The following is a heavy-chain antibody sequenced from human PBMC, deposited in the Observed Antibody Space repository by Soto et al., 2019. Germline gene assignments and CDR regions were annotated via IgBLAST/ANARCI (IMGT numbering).Heavy chain of an antibody. CDR3: AKASAPGGTYFPLWF. D-gene: IGHD1-26*01. CDR2: ISGSGGST. Sequence: PGGSLRLSCAASGFTFSSYGISWGRQAPGKGLEWVSSISGSGGSTYYADSVKGRFTISRDNSKNTLYLQMNSLRAEDTAVYYCAKASAPGGTYFPLWFWGQGTLVTVSS. CDR1: GFTFSSYG. V-gene: IGHV3-23*01. J-gene: IGHJ4*02.